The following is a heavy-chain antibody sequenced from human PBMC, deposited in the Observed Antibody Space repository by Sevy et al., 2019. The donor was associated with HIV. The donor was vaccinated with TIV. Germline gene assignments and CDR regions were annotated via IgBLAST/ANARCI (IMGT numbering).Heavy chain of an antibody. J-gene: IGHJ4*02. V-gene: IGHV4-30-4*01. D-gene: IGHD3-22*01. CDR2: IYYSGST. CDR1: GGSISSGDYY. CDR3: ARGCSAADYYDRFFDY. Sequence: SETLSLTCTVSGGSISSGDYYWSWIRQPPGKGLEWIGYIYYSGSTYYNPSLKSRVTISVDTSKNQFSLKLSSVTAADTAVYYCARGCSAADYYDRFFDYWGQGTLVTVSS.